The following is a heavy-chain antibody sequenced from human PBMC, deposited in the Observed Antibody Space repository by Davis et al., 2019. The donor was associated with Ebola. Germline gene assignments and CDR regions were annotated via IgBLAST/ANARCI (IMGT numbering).Heavy chain of an antibody. CDR2: IVVGSGNT. D-gene: IGHD6-13*01. J-gene: IGHJ4*02. CDR3: ARDRGSSWSDGGRYFDS. Sequence: AASVKVSCKASGFTFTSSAVQWVRQARGQRLEWIGWIVVGSGNTNYAQKFQERVTITRDMSTSTAYMELSSLRSEDTAVYYCARDRGSSWSDGGRYFDSWGQGTLVTVSS. CDR1: GFTFTSSA. V-gene: IGHV1-58*01.